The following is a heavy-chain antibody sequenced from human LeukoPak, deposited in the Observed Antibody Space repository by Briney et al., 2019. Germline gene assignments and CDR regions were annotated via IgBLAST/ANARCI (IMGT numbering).Heavy chain of an antibody. D-gene: IGHD2-2*02. CDR1: GYTFTSYG. CDR3: ARVAYPHIVVVPAAILGEGSTFDY. CDR2: ISAYNGNT. Sequence: ASVKVSCKASGYTFTSYGISWVRQAPGQGLEWMGWISAYNGNTNYAQKLQGRVTMTTDTSTSTAYMELRSLRSDDTAVYYCARVAYPHIVVVPAAILGEGSTFDYWGQGTLVTVSS. V-gene: IGHV1-18*01. J-gene: IGHJ4*02.